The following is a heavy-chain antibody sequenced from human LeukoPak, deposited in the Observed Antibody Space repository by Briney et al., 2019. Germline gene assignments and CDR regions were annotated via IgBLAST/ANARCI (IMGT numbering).Heavy chain of an antibody. D-gene: IGHD7-27*01. J-gene: IGHJ4*02. CDR3: ARGTGEFDY. V-gene: IGHV1-69*11. CDR2: IIPIVGTV. CDR1: GGTLTSYD. Sequence: RASVKVSCKASGGTLTSYDISWVRQAPGQGLEWMGRIIPIVGTVNYAQKFQGRVTITADESTSTAYMELSSLRSEDTAVYYCARGTGEFDYWGQGTLVTVSS.